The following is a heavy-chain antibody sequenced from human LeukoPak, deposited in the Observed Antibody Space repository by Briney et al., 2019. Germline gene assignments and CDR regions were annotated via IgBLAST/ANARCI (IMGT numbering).Heavy chain of an antibody. Sequence: GASVKASCKASGGTFSSYAISWVRQAVGQGLEWMRGIIPIFGTANYAQKFPGRVTITTDESTSTAYMALSSLRSEDTAVYYCARARGYSYGYEGYFDYWGQGTLVTVSS. D-gene: IGHD5-18*01. CDR1: GGTFSSYA. CDR3: ARARGYSYGYEGYFDY. CDR2: IIPIFGTA. V-gene: IGHV1-69*05. J-gene: IGHJ4*02.